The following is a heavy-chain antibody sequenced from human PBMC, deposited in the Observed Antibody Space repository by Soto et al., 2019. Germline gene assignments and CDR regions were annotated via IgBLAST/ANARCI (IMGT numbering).Heavy chain of an antibody. CDR1: GGSFRGYY. CDR3: ARGFRRAARPVSVYFDY. Sequence: QVQLQQWGAGLLKPSETLSLTCAVYGGSFRGYYWSWIRQPPGKGLEWIGEINHSGSTNYNPSLKSRVTISVDTSKNQFSLKLSSVTAADTAVYYCARGFRRAARPVSVYFDYWGQGTLVTVSS. CDR2: INHSGST. D-gene: IGHD6-6*01. J-gene: IGHJ4*02. V-gene: IGHV4-34*01.